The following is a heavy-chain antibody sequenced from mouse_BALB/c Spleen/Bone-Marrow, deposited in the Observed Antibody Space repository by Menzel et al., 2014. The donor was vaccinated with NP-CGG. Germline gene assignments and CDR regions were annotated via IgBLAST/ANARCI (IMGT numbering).Heavy chain of an antibody. CDR1: GFTFSDYY. Sequence: EVHLVESGGGLVQPGGSLKLSCATSGFTFSDYYMYRVRQTPEKRLEWVAYISNGGGSTYYPDTVKGRFTISRDNAKNTLYLQMSRLKSEDTAMYCCARHNYDETWFAYWGQGTLVTVSA. CDR3: ARHNYDETWFAY. D-gene: IGHD2-4*01. V-gene: IGHV5-12*02. CDR2: ISNGGGST. J-gene: IGHJ3*01.